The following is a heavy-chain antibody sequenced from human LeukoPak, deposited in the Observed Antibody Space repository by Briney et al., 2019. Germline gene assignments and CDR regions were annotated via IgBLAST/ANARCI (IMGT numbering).Heavy chain of an antibody. CDR2: IKQDGGQI. V-gene: IGHV3-7*01. CDR3: ARLGARQMLEY. D-gene: IGHD4-17*01. Sequence: GGSLRLSCAASGFTFSSDWMNWVRQAPGKGLEWVANIKQDGGQIYYLESVKGRFTVSRDNAKNSLYLQMNSLRAEDTAVYYCARLGARQMLEYWGQGTLVTVSS. CDR1: GFTFSSDW. J-gene: IGHJ4*02.